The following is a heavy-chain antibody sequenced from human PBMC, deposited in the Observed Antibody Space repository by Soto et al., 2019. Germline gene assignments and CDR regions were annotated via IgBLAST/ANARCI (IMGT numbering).Heavy chain of an antibody. CDR3: AIGATGKSRDYWYFDL. D-gene: IGHD2-15*01. Sequence: GGSLRLSCAASGFTFSSYGMHWVRQAPGKGLEWVAVISYDGSNKYYADSVKGRFTISRDNSKNTLYLQMNSLRAEDTAVYYCAIGATGKSRDYWYFDLWGRGTLVTVSS. CDR2: ISYDGSNK. J-gene: IGHJ2*01. V-gene: IGHV3-30*03. CDR1: GFTFSSYG.